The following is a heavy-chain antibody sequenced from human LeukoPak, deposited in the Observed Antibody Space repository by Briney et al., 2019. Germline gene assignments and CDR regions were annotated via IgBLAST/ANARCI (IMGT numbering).Heavy chain of an antibody. CDR2: IYSGGST. V-gene: IGHV3-53*01. CDR1: GFTVSNNY. CDR3: ARATLDN. J-gene: IGHJ4*02. Sequence: PGGSLRLSCAASGFTVSNNYISWVRQAPGKGLEWVSVIYSGGSTEYADSVKARFTISRDNSKNTVYLQMNSLRVDDTAVYYCARATLDNWGQGTLVTVSS.